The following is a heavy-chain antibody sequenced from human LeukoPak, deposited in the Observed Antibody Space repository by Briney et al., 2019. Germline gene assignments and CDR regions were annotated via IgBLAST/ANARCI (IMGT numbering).Heavy chain of an antibody. Sequence: ASVKVSCKTSGYTFTNYAMDWVRQAPAQTIQWLAWINPANGYTRYSQHFQDRVTVSSDTSADTAYMELSSLRSEDKAIYYCAIRDGHTDHWGQGTLVTVSS. J-gene: IGHJ4*02. CDR2: INPANGYT. CDR1: GYTFTNYA. V-gene: IGHV1-3*03. CDR3: AIRDGHTDH. D-gene: IGHD5-24*01.